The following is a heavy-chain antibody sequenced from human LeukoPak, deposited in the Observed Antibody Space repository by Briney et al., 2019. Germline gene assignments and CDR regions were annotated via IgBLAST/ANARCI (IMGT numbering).Heavy chain of an antibody. D-gene: IGHD3-22*01. Sequence: ASVKVSCKASGYTFTGYYMHWVRQAPGQGLEWMGWINPNSGGTNYAQKFRGRVTMTRDTSISTAYMELSRLRSDDTAVYYCARDLGGYYDSSGYSPDDAFDIWGQGTMVTVSS. CDR3: ARDLGGYYDSSGYSPDDAFDI. V-gene: IGHV1-2*02. CDR2: INPNSGGT. CDR1: GYTFTGYY. J-gene: IGHJ3*02.